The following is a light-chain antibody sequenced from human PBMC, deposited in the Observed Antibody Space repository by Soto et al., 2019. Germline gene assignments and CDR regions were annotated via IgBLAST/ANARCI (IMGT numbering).Light chain of an antibody. CDR2: GAS. J-gene: IGKJ1*01. V-gene: IGKV3-20*01. Sequence: EIVLTQSPVTLSXXPXXXXTXXXXASQSVKSSYLAWYQQKPGQPPRLLIYGASTRATGIPDRFIGSGSGTDFTLTISSLEPEDFAVYYCQRYGSSPTFGQGTKVDI. CDR1: QSVKSSY. CDR3: QRYGSSPT.